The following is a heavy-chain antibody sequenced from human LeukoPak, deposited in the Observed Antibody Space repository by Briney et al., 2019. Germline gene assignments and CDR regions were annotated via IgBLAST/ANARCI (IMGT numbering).Heavy chain of an antibody. V-gene: IGHV5-51*01. J-gene: IGHJ4*02. D-gene: IGHD3-10*01. CDR3: ARLSGYYFDY. CDR2: INPSDSDT. CDR1: AYSFTSYW. Sequence: GESLKISSKAAAYSFTSYWISWVRQMPAKGLEWMGFINPSDSDTRYSPSFQGKVTISADKYISTAYLQWSSLKASDTAMYYCARLSGYYFDYWGQGTLVTVSS.